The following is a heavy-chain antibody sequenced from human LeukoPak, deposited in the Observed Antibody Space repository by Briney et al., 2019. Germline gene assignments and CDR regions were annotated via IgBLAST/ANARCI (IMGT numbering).Heavy chain of an antibody. Sequence: PVGCLRLSCAASGFTVSSNYMSWVRQAPGKGLEWVSVIYSGGSTYYADSVKGRFTISRDNSKNTVYLQMNSLRAEDTAVYYCAIMVATRYYFDYWGQGTLVTVSS. V-gene: IGHV3-53*01. CDR1: GFTVSSNY. D-gene: IGHD5-24*01. J-gene: IGHJ4*02. CDR3: AIMVATRYYFDY. CDR2: IYSGGST.